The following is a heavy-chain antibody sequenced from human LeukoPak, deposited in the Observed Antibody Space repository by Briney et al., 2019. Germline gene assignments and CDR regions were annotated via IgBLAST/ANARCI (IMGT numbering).Heavy chain of an antibody. CDR3: AVEVLLKARGAFDI. CDR2: INAGNGNT. Sequence: GASVKVSCKASGYTFTSYAMHWVRQAPGQRLEWMGWINAGNGNTKYSQKFQGRVTITRDTSASTAYMGLSSLRSEDTAVYYCAVEVLLKARGAFDIWGQGTMVTVSS. CDR1: GYTFTSYA. V-gene: IGHV1-3*01. D-gene: IGHD3-10*01. J-gene: IGHJ3*02.